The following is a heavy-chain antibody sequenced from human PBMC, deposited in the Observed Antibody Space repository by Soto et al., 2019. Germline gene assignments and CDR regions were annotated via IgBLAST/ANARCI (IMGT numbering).Heavy chain of an antibody. CDR3: AKRPSKGGYDFWSGYHIYFDY. V-gene: IGHV3-23*01. J-gene: IGHJ4*02. CDR1: EFTFSTYA. CDR2: ISGSGGST. D-gene: IGHD3-3*01. Sequence: GGSLRLSCAASEFTFSTYAMSWVRQAPGKGPEWVSAISGSGGSTYYADSVKGRFTISRDTSKNTLYLQMNSLRAEDTAVYYCAKRPSKGGYDFWSGYHIYFDYWGQGTLVTVSS.